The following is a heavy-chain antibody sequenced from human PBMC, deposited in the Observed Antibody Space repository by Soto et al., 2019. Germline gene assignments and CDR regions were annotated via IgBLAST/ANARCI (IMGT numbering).Heavy chain of an antibody. V-gene: IGHV4-38-2*02. J-gene: IGHJ5*02. CDR1: GYSISSGSY. D-gene: IGHD3-3*01. CDR3: AKDSRFLEWEPSSNWIDP. Sequence: SETLSLTCTVSGYSISSGSYWGWIRQPPGKGPEWIASIYHGGTTFYNPSLKSRVTVSVDKSNNQFSLKLRSVTAADTAVYYCAKDSRFLEWEPSSNWIDPWGQGTLVTVSS. CDR2: IYHGGTT.